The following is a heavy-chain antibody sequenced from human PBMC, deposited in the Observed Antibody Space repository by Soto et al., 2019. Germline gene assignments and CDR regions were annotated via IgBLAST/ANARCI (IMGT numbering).Heavy chain of an antibody. J-gene: IGHJ3*02. V-gene: IGHV1-46*01. Sequence: ASVKVSCKASGYTFTTYYMHWVRQAPGQGLEWMGIISPDGGRTSYAQKFQGRVTMTRDTSISTAYMELSRLRSDDTAVYYCARAYYYDSSGYGPDAFDIWGQGTMVTVSS. CDR1: GYTFTTYY. D-gene: IGHD3-22*01. CDR3: ARAYYYDSSGYGPDAFDI. CDR2: ISPDGGRT.